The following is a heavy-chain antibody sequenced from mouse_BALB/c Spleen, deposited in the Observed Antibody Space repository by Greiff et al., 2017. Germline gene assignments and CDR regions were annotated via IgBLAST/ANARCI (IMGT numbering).Heavy chain of an antibody. V-gene: IGHV14-3*02. Sequence: EVQLVESGAELVKPGASVKLSCTASGFNIKDTYMHWVKQRPEQGLEWIGRIDPANGNTKYDPKFQGKATITADTSSNTAYLQLSSLTSEDTAVYYCARDPGYWYFDVWGAGTTVTVSS. CDR2: IDPANGNT. CDR3: ARDPGYWYFDV. CDR1: GFNIKDTY. J-gene: IGHJ1*01.